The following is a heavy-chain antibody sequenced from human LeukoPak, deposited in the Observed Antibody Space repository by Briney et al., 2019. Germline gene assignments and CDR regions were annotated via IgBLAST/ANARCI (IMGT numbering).Heavy chain of an antibody. CDR2: ISGSGSSI. D-gene: IGHD3-3*01. Sequence: GGSLRLSCEACGFIFNTYAMNWVRQAPGKGLKWVSVISGSGSSIYYTDSVKGRSTISRDNFKNTLYLQMNSLRAEDTAVYYCAMGATSWSGYSFPKIFQHWGRGTLVTVSS. CDR3: AMGATSWSGYSFPKIFQH. CDR1: GFIFNTYA. V-gene: IGHV3-23*01. J-gene: IGHJ1*01.